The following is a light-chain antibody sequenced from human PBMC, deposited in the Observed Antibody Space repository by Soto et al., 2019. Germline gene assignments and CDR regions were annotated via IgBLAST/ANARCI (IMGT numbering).Light chain of an antibody. CDR1: QDMSNY. Sequence: DIQMTQSPSSLSASVGDRVTITCQASQDMSNYLNWYQQKPGKAPKLLIYDASNLETGVPSRFSGSGSGTEFTFTISSLQPDDIATYYCQQYDNPLFTFGPGTKVDI. J-gene: IGKJ3*01. V-gene: IGKV1-33*01. CDR3: QQYDNPLFT. CDR2: DAS.